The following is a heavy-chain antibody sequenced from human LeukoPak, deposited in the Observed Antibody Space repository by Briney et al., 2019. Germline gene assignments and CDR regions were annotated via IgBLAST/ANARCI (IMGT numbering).Heavy chain of an antibody. CDR2: INHSGST. J-gene: IGHJ4*02. D-gene: IGHD3-10*01. CDR3: ARAPSYYYAGRGADY. CDR1: GGSFSGYY. V-gene: IGHV4-34*01. Sequence: PSETLSLTCAVYGGSFSGYYWSWIRQPPGKGLEWIGEINHSGSTNYNPSLKSRVTISVDTSKNQFSVKLSSVTAADTAVYYCARAPSYYYAGRGADYWGQGTLVTVSS.